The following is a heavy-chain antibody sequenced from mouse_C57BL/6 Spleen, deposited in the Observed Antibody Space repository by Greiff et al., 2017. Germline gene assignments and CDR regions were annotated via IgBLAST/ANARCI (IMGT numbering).Heavy chain of an antibody. D-gene: IGHD1-1*01. J-gene: IGHJ3*01. CDR3: AREAFITPWFAY. Sequence: EVKVVESGGGLVKPGGSLKLSCAASGFTFSDYGMHWVRQAPEKGLEWVAYISSGSSTIYYADTVKGRFTISRDNAKNTLVLQMTSLRSEDTAMYYCAREAFITPWFAYWGQGTLVTVSA. CDR2: ISSGSSTI. V-gene: IGHV5-17*01. CDR1: GFTFSDYG.